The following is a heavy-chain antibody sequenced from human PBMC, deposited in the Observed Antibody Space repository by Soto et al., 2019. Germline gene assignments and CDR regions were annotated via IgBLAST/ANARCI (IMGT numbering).Heavy chain of an antibody. Sequence: QVQLVESGGGVVQPGRSLRLSCEVSGFIFSYYGMHWVRQAPGKGLEWVAVIWYDGSDKYYADSVKGRFTISRDNSKNKLYLQMNSLRAEDTAVYYCVRSSGLEATGWGQGTLVTVSS. J-gene: IGHJ4*02. CDR1: GFIFSYYG. D-gene: IGHD1-26*01. CDR2: IWYDGSDK. V-gene: IGHV3-33*01. CDR3: VRSSGLEATG.